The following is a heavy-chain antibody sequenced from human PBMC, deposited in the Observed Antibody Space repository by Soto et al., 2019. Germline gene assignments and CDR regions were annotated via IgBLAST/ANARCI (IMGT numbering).Heavy chain of an antibody. V-gene: IGHV1-69*01. CDR2: IIPIFGTA. CDR3: ARGALQLLFHCWFDP. J-gene: IGHJ5*02. Sequence: QVQLVQSGAEVKKPGSSVKVSCKASGGTFSSYAISWVRQAPGQGLEWMGGIIPIFGTANYAQKFQGRVTITADEYTSTADMELSSLRSEDTAVYYCARGALQLLFHCWFDPWGQGTLVTVSS. D-gene: IGHD2-2*01. CDR1: GGTFSSYA.